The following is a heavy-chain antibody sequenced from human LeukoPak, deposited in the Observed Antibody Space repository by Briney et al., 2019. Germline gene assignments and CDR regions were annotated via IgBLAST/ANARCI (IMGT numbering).Heavy chain of an antibody. CDR1: GDSVSNNSAI. J-gene: IGHJ4*02. CDR2: TYYRSKWYN. Sequence: NPSQTLSLTCAISGDSVSNNSAIWIWIRQSPSRGLQWLGRTYYRSKWYNDYAVSVKSRIILNVDTSKNQFSLQLNSVTPEDTAVYYCARSSNLHYFDYWGQGTQVTVSS. V-gene: IGHV6-1*01. CDR3: ARSSNLHYFDY.